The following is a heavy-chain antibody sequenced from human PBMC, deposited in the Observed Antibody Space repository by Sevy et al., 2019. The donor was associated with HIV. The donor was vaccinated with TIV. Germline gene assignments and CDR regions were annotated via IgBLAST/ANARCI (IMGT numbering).Heavy chain of an antibody. Sequence: GGSLRLSCAASGFSFSSYGMSWVRQAPGKGLEWVSVISDAGGRTYYADSVKGRFTISRDNSRNTLYLQMNSLRAEDTAVYFCAKDRLVGGRDYFYYWGQGTLVTVSS. CDR3: AKDRLVGGRDYFYY. J-gene: IGHJ4*02. V-gene: IGHV3-23*01. CDR1: GFSFSSYG. CDR2: ISDAGGRT. D-gene: IGHD1-26*01.